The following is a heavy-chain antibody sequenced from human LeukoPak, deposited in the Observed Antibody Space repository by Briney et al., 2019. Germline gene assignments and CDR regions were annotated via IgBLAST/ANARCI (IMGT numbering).Heavy chain of an antibody. CDR1: GFTFSDYW. Sequence: GGSLRLSCAASGFTFSDYWMSWVRQAPGKGLEWVANIKQDGSEKYYVDSVKGRFTISRDNAKKSLYLQMNSLRAADTAVYYCSREWGRGVSYNYYYYYMDVWGTGTAVTVSS. J-gene: IGHJ6*03. CDR3: SREWGRGVSYNYYYYYMDV. CDR2: IKQDGSEK. D-gene: IGHD1-26*01. V-gene: IGHV3-7*01.